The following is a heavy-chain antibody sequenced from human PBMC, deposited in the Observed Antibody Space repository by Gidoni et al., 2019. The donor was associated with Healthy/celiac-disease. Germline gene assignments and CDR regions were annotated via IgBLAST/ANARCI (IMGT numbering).Heavy chain of an antibody. Sequence: QLQLQESGSGLVQPSQTLSLTCAVSGGSISRGGYSWSWIRQPPGKGLEWIGYIYHSGSTYYNPSLKSRVTISVDRSKNQFSLKLSSVTAADTAVYYCARVYYDSSGYPTDWYFDLWGRGTLVTVSS. CDR2: IYHSGST. CDR3: ARVYYDSSGYPTDWYFDL. J-gene: IGHJ2*01. D-gene: IGHD3-22*01. CDR1: GGSISRGGYS. V-gene: IGHV4-30-2*01.